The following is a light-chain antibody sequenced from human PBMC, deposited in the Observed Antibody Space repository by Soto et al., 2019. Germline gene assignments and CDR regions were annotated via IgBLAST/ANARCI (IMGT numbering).Light chain of an antibody. V-gene: IGKV3-15*01. CDR1: QSGR. CDR2: GAS. J-gene: IGKJ2*01. CDR3: QHYDNWPPMYT. Sequence: EIVVTQSPATLSVSPGERATLSCRASQSGRIAWYQQKLGQAPRLLIYGASTRATGIPARFSGSGSGTEFTLTISSLQSVDFAVYYCQHYDNWPPMYTFGQGTKLEIK.